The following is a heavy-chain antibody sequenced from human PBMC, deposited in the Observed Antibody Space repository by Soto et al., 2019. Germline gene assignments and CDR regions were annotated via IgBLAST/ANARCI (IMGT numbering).Heavy chain of an antibody. D-gene: IGHD2-15*01. J-gene: IGHJ6*02. CDR1: GYTLTGYY. V-gene: IGHV1-2*04. Sequence: GASVKVSCKASGYTLTGYYMHWVRQAPGQGLEWMGWINPNSGGTNYAQKFQGWVTMTRDTSISTAYMELSRLRSDDTAVYYCARAPYCSGGSCYLLDYGMDVWGQGTTVTVS. CDR2: INPNSGGT. CDR3: ARAPYCSGGSCYLLDYGMDV.